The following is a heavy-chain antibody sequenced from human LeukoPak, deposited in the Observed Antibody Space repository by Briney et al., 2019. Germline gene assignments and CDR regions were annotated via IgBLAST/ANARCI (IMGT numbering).Heavy chain of an antibody. D-gene: IGHD6-19*01. V-gene: IGHV3-21*01. CDR2: ISSSSSYI. CDR1: GFTFSSYS. J-gene: IGHJ4*02. CDR3: ARGRAGLAPFDY. Sequence: GGSLRLSCAASGFTFSSYSMNWVRQAPGKGLEWVSSISSSSSYIYYADSVKGRFTISRDNAKNSLYLQMNSLRAEDTAVYYCARGRAGLAPFDYWGQGTLVTVSS.